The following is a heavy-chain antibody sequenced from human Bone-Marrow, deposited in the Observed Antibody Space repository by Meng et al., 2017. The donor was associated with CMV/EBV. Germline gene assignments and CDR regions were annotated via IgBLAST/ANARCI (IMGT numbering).Heavy chain of an antibody. Sequence: GGSLRLSCAASGFTVDTNYMTWVRQAPGKGLEWVSVMYSGGYTYYADSVKGRFTISRDSSRNTLSLQMNSLRTEDTAGYYCVRSVGGVARHWGQGTLVTCYS. D-gene: IGHD3-16*01. CDR2: MYSGGYT. CDR3: VRSVGGVARH. CDR1: GFTVDTNY. V-gene: IGHV3-66*02. J-gene: IGHJ4*02.